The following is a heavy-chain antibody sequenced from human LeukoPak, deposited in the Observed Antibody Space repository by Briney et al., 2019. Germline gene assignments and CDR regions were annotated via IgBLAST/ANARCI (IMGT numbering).Heavy chain of an antibody. J-gene: IGHJ4*02. V-gene: IGHV3-9*01. D-gene: IGHD3-22*01. CDR1: GFTFDDYA. CDR3: AKDDSSGYYMGIFDY. CDR2: ISWNSGSI. Sequence: GGSLRLSCAASGFTFDDYAMHWVRQAPGKGLEWVSGISWNSGSIGYADSVKGRFTISRDNAKNSLYLQMNSLRAEDTALYYCAKDDSSGYYMGIFDYWGQGTLVTVSS.